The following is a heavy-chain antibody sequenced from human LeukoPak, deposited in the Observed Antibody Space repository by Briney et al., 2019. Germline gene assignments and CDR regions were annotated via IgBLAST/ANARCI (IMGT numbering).Heavy chain of an antibody. CDR2: ISSSGSTI. Sequence: GGSLRLSSAASGFTFSDYYMSWIRQAPGKGLEWVVYISSSGSTIYYADSVKGRFTISRDNAKNSLYLQMNSLGAEDTAVYYCARDAGLRYFDWLLIPFDYWGQGTLVTVSS. V-gene: IGHV3-11*04. J-gene: IGHJ4*02. CDR1: GFTFSDYY. D-gene: IGHD3-9*01. CDR3: ARDAGLRYFDWLLIPFDY.